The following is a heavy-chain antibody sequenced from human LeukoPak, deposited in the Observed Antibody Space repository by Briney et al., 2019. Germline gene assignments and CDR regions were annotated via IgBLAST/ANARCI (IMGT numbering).Heavy chain of an antibody. J-gene: IGHJ4*02. CDR3: ARARIDQ. V-gene: IGHV3-7*04. CDR1: GFTFNSYW. D-gene: IGHD1-14*01. Sequence: PGGSLRLSCAASGFTFNSYWMTWVRQAPGKGLEWVATIKEDGSQKYYVDSVKGRFTISRDNGKKSLYLEMSSLRVEDTAIYYCARARIDQWGQGTLVTVSS. CDR2: IKEDGSQK.